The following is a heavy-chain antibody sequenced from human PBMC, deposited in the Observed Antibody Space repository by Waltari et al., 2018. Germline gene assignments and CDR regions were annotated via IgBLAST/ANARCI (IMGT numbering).Heavy chain of an antibody. Sequence: EVQLVESGGNLVHPGGSLRLSCVASGFTFSNNWMSWVRQAPGKGLEWVAKISEDARERYYVDSVKGRFTISRDNAKNSLYLEMNSLRAEDTAMYYCARDIAYSLDYWGQGTLVTVSS. J-gene: IGHJ4*02. D-gene: IGHD4-4*01. CDR2: ISEDARER. CDR3: ARDIAYSLDY. CDR1: GFTFSNNW. V-gene: IGHV3-7*01.